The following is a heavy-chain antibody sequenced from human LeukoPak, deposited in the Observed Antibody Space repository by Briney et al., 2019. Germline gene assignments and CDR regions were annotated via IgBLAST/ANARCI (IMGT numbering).Heavy chain of an antibody. CDR1: GGSFSGYY. Sequence: PSETLSLTCAVYGGSFSGYYWSWIRQPPGKGLEWIGEINHSGSTNYNPSLKSRVTISVDTSKNQFSLKLSSVTAADTAVYYCASLEPRITGTKFDYWGQGTLVTVSS. CDR2: INHSGST. V-gene: IGHV4-34*01. J-gene: IGHJ4*02. CDR3: ASLEPRITGTKFDY. D-gene: IGHD1-7*01.